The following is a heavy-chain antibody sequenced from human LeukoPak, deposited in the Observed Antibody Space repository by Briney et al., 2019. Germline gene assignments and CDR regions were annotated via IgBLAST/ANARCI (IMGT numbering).Heavy chain of an antibody. Sequence: PSETLSLTCAVYGGSFSGYYWSWIRQPPGKGLEWIGEINHSGSTNYNPSLKSRVTISVDTSKNQFSLKPSSVTAADTAVYYCARVPIYYDSSGFDYWGQGTLVTVSS. V-gene: IGHV4-34*01. CDR3: ARVPIYYDSSGFDY. D-gene: IGHD3-22*01. CDR2: INHSGST. CDR1: GGSFSGYY. J-gene: IGHJ4*02.